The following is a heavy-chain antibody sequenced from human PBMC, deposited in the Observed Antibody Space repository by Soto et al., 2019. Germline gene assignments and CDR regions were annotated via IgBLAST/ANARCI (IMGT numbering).Heavy chain of an antibody. V-gene: IGHV3-74*01. CDR3: TSFSVGGGN. CDR2: IKGDESYT. CDR1: GFTFSGYW. Sequence: EVQLVESGGGVVQPGGSLRLSCATSGFTFSGYWLDWVRQAPGKGLEWVSRIKGDESYTSYADSVKGRFTISRDSAKNTLNLLRNRRGGEDTGVYLLTSFSVGGGNWGQGTLVLVSS. J-gene: IGHJ4*02. D-gene: IGHD3-10*01.